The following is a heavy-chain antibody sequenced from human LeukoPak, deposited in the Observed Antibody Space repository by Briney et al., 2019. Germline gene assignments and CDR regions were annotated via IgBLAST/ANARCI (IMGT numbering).Heavy chain of an antibody. Sequence: ASVKVSCKASGYTFTSYDINWVRQATGQGLEWMGWMNPNSGNTGYAQKFQGRVTMTRNTSISTAYMELNSLRAEDTAVYYCARDRGYSYGYYYYYGMDVWGQGTTVTVSS. V-gene: IGHV1-8*01. CDR3: ARDRGYSYGYYYYYGMDV. J-gene: IGHJ6*02. D-gene: IGHD5-18*01. CDR2: MNPNSGNT. CDR1: GYTFTSYD.